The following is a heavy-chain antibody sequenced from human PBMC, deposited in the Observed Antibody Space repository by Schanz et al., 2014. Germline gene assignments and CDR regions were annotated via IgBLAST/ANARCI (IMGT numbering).Heavy chain of an antibody. Sequence: VQLVESGGGLVQPGGSLRLSCSASGFTFSIYAMHWVRQAPGKGLEWVANIKQDESEKYYVDSVKGRFTISRDNAKNSLFLHMNSLRAEDTAVYYCARDRRNADLDYWGQGTLVTVSS. CDR1: GFTFSIYA. V-gene: IGHV3-7*01. D-gene: IGHD1-1*01. CDR3: ARDRRNADLDY. CDR2: IKQDESEK. J-gene: IGHJ4*02.